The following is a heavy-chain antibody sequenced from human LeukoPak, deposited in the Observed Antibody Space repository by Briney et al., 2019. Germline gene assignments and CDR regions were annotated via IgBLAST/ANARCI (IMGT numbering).Heavy chain of an antibody. CDR1: GFTFSSYW. CDR3: ARESPYDFWSGSDRGFDAFDI. CDR2: IKQDGSEK. V-gene: IGHV3-7*01. Sequence: GGSLRLSCAASGFTFSSYWMSWVRQAPGKGLEWVANIKQDGSEKYYVDSVKGRFTISRDNAKNSLYLQMNSLRAEDTAVYYCARESPYDFWSGSDRGFDAFDIWGQGTMVTVPS. D-gene: IGHD3-3*01. J-gene: IGHJ3*02.